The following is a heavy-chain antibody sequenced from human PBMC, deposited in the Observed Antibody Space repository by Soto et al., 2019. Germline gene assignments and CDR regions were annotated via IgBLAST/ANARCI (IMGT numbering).Heavy chain of an antibody. J-gene: IGHJ6*02. CDR2: ISDSGGST. CDR3: GKPYSYYFMFGMAE. D-gene: IGHD3-10*01. Sequence: GGSLRLSCADSGFTFSRSAMSWVRQAPGKGLECVSVISDSGGSTDYADSVKGRFTISRDNSKSTLYLQMNSLRAEDTAVYYCGKPYSYYFMFGMAEWGQGTTVTVSS. CDR1: GFTFSRSA. V-gene: IGHV3-23*01.